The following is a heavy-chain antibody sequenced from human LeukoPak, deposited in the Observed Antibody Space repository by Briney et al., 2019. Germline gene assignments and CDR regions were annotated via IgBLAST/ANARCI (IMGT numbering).Heavy chain of an antibody. V-gene: IGHV3-9*01. CDR2: ISWNSGSI. CDR3: AKDIAAAGNFDY. CDR1: GFTFDDYA. Sequence: GGSLRLSCAASGFTFDDYAMHGVRQAPGKGLEWVSGISWNSGSIGCADSVKGRFTISRDNAKNSLYLQMNSLRAEDTALYYCAKDIAAAGNFDYWGRGTLVTVSS. J-gene: IGHJ4*02. D-gene: IGHD6-13*01.